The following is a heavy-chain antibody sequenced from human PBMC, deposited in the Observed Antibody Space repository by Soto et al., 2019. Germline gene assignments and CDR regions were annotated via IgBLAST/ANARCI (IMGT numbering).Heavy chain of an antibody. Sequence: PSETLSLTCTVSGGSISSYYWSWIRQPPGKGLEWIGYIYYGGSTNYNPSLKSRVTISVDTSKNQFSLKLSSVTAADTAVYYCARIPYDFWSGNTNYYYNYMDGWGNGTTVTVSS. CDR3: ARIPYDFWSGNTNYYYNYMDG. V-gene: IGHV4-59*01. CDR1: GGSISSYY. D-gene: IGHD3-3*01. J-gene: IGHJ6*03. CDR2: IYYGGST.